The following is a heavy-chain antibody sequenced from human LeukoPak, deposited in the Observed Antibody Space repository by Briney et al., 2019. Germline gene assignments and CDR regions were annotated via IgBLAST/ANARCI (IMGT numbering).Heavy chain of an antibody. J-gene: IGHJ5*02. V-gene: IGHV1-2*06. Sequence: ASVKVSCKVSGYTFTGYYMHWVRQAPGQGLGWMGRINPNSGGTNYAQKFQGRVTMTRDTSISTAYMELSRLRSDDTAVYYCARPPMKSSLRVWFDPWGQGTLVTVSS. CDR3: ARPPMKSSLRVWFDP. CDR1: GYTFTGYY. CDR2: INPNSGGT.